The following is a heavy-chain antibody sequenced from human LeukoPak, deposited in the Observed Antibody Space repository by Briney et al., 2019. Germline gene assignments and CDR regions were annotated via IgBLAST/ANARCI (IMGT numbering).Heavy chain of an antibody. V-gene: IGHV3-23*01. CDR2: MSADSATT. Sequence: GGSLRLSCAASGFTFSSYAMYWVRQAPGKGLERVSVMSADSATTFYADSVKGRFTISRDNAKNTVFLQMSSLRAEDTALYYCARKSASGNYPLDYWGQGTLVTVSS. D-gene: IGHD3-10*01. CDR1: GFTFSSYA. J-gene: IGHJ4*02. CDR3: ARKSASGNYPLDY.